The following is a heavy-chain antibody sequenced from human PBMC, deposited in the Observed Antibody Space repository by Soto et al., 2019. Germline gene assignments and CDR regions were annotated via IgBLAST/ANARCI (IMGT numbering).Heavy chain of an antibody. J-gene: IGHJ5*02. CDR1: GGSISSSSYY. CDR2: IYYSGST. D-gene: IGHD2-15*01. Sequence: SETLSLTCTVSGGSISSSSYYWGWIRQPPGKGLEWIGYIYYSGSTNYNPSLKSRVTISVDTSKNQFSLKLSSVTAADTAVYYCVMMDGYCSGGNCRPGCIAPWGQGTLVTVAS. V-gene: IGHV4-61*05. CDR3: VMMDGYCSGGNCRPGCIAP.